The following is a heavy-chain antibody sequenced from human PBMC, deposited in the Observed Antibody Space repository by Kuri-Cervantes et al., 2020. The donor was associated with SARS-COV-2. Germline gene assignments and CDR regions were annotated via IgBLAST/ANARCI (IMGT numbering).Heavy chain of an antibody. Sequence: LSLTCAASGFTFSSYGMHWVRQAPGKGLEWVAFIRYDGSNKYYADSVKGRFTISRDNAKNSLYLQMNSLRAEDTAVYYCASSCSSTSCFRPQGKNFDYWGQGTLVTVSS. CDR3: ASSCSSTSCFRPQGKNFDY. D-gene: IGHD2-2*01. CDR1: GFTFSSYG. J-gene: IGHJ4*02. CDR2: IRYDGSNK. V-gene: IGHV3-30*02.